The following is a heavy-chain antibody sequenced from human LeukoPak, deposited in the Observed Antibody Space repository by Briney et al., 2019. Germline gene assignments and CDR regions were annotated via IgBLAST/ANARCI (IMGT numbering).Heavy chain of an antibody. CDR2: IIPILGIA. V-gene: IGHV1-69*04. CDR1: GGTFSSYA. Sequence: GASVKVSCKASGGTFSSYAISWVRQAPGQGLEWMGRIIPILGIANYAQKFQGRVTITADKSTSTAYMELSSLRSEDTAVYYCAREVTQQLPPQHWGQGTLVTVSS. CDR3: AREVTQQLPPQH. D-gene: IGHD6-13*01. J-gene: IGHJ1*01.